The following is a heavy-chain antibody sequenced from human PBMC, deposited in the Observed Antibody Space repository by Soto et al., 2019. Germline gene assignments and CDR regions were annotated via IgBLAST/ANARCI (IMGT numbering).Heavy chain of an antibody. J-gene: IGHJ6*02. D-gene: IGHD3-10*01. CDR3: AKHGYYGSGSYYNRLEETDYGMDV. V-gene: IGHV3-23*01. Sequence: EVQLLESGGGLVQPGGSLRLSCAASGFTFSSYAMSWVRQAPGKGLEWVSAISGSGGSTYYADSVKGRFTISRDNSKKTLYLQMNSLRAEDTAVYYCAKHGYYGSGSYYNRLEETDYGMDVWGQGTKVTVCS. CDR1: GFTFSSYA. CDR2: ISGSGGST.